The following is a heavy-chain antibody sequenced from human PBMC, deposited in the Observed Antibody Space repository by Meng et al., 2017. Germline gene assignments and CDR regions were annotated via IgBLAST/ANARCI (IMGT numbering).Heavy chain of an antibody. Sequence: GGSLRLSCAASGFTFSSYAMHWVRQAPGKGLEWVAVISYDGSNKYYADSVKGRFTISRDNSKNTLYLQMNSLRAEDTAVYYCASGEGFSVAGSYWGQGTLVTVSS. CDR2: ISYDGSNK. CDR1: GFTFSSYA. V-gene: IGHV3-30*04. J-gene: IGHJ4*02. D-gene: IGHD6-13*01. CDR3: ASGEGFSVAGSY.